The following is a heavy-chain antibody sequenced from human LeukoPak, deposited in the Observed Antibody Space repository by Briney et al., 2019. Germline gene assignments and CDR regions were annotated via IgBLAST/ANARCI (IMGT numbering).Heavy chain of an antibody. CDR2: MNPNSGNT. V-gene: IGHV1-8*02. CDR3: ARETGAGSSWYSRNWFDP. CDR1: GYTFTSYG. D-gene: IGHD6-13*01. J-gene: IGHJ5*02. Sequence: ASVKVSCKASGYTFTSYGINWVRQATGQGLEWMGWMNPNSGNTGYAQKFQGRVTMTRNTSISKAYMELSSLRSEDTAVYYCARETGAGSSWYSRNWFDPWGQGTLVTVSS.